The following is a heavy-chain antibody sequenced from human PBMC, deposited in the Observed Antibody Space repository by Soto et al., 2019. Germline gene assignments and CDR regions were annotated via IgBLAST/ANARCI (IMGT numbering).Heavy chain of an antibody. CDR1: GFTFSSYA. D-gene: IGHD2-15*01. J-gene: IGHJ6*03. V-gene: IGHV3-23*01. CDR3: AKHSHCSGGSCFRPRHYYYYYYMDV. CDR2: ISGSGGST. Sequence: GGSLRLSCAASGFTFSSYAMSWVRQAPGKGLEWVSAISGSGGSTYYADSVKGRFTISRDNSKNTLYLQMNSLRAEDTAVYYCAKHSHCSGGSCFRPRHYYYYYYMDVWGKGTTVTVSS.